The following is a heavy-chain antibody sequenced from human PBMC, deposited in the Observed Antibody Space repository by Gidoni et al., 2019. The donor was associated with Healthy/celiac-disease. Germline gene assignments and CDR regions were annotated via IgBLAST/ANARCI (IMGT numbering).Heavy chain of an antibody. D-gene: IGHD3-3*01. CDR1: GGSCSGYY. CDR3: ARARYDFLLDP. Sequence: QVQLQQWGAGLLKPSETLSLTCAVDGGSCSGYYWSWIRQPPGKGLEWIGEINHSGSTNYNPSLKSRVTISVDTSKNQFSLKLSSVTAADTAVYYCARARYDFLLDPWGQGTLVTVSS. CDR2: INHSGST. V-gene: IGHV4-34*01. J-gene: IGHJ5*02.